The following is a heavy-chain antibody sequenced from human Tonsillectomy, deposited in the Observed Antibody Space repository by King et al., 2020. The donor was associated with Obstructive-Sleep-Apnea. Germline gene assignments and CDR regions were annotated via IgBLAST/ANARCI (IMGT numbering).Heavy chain of an antibody. CDR3: VRVWRGYYFDS. J-gene: IGHJ4*02. V-gene: IGHV3-72*01. CDR1: GFTFSDHY. CDR2: IRNKASTYTT. Sequence: VQLVESGGGLVHPGGSLRLSCAASGFTFSDHYMDWVRQTPGKGLEWVGRIRNKASTYTTEYAASVKGRFTISRDDSKNSLYLQMNSLKIEDTAVYYCVRVWRGYYFDSWGQGTLVTVSS. D-gene: IGHD3-10*01.